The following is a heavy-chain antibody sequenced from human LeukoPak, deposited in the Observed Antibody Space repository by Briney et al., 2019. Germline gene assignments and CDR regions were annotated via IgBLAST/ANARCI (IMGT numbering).Heavy chain of an antibody. CDR2: IYSGGST. D-gene: IGHD2-2*01. V-gene: IGHV3-66*01. CDR1: GFTVSSNY. Sequence: GGSLRLSCAASGFTVSSNYMSWVRQAPGKGLEWVSVIYSGGSTYYANSVKGRFTISRDNSKNTLYLQMNSLRAEDTAVYYCARAKRDIVVVPAAKYYFDYWGQGTLVTVSS. CDR3: ARAKRDIVVVPAAKYYFDY. J-gene: IGHJ4*02.